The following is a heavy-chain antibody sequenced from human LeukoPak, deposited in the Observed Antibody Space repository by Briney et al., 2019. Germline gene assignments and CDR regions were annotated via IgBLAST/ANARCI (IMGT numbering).Heavy chain of an antibody. V-gene: IGHV3-7*01. J-gene: IGHJ5*02. Sequence: QSGGSLRLSCAASGFTFTSYWMSWVRQTPGKGLEWVANIKQDGSEKNYVDSVKGRFTIFRDNARNSLYLQMNSLRAEDTAVYYCASHSYGYNHWGQGTLVIVSS. D-gene: IGHD3-16*01. CDR3: ASHSYGYNH. CDR1: GFTFTSYW. CDR2: IKQDGSEK.